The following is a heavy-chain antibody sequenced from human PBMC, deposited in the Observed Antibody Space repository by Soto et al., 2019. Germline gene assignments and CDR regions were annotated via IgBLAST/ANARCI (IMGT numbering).Heavy chain of an antibody. CDR1: GFTFSSYA. CDR2: ISGSGGST. D-gene: IGHD3-3*01. CDR3: AKDGVTIFGVVRYYYGMDV. J-gene: IGHJ6*02. V-gene: IGHV3-23*01. Sequence: EVQLLESGGGLVQPGGSLRLSCAASGFTFSSYAMSWVRQAPGKGLEWVSAISGSGGSTYYADSVKGRFTISRDNSKNTLYQQMNSLRAEDTAVYYCAKDGVTIFGVVRYYYGMDVWGQGTTVTVSS.